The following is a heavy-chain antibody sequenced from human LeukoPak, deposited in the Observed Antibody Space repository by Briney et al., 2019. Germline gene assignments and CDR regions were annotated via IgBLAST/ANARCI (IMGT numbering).Heavy chain of an antibody. CDR1: GGSISSSSYY. CDR3: AFRAYVPNDYYYYYYMDV. Sequence: SETLSLTCTVSGGSISSSSYYWGWIRQPPGKGLEWIGSIYYSGSTYYNPSLKSRVTISVDTSKNQFSLKLSSVTAADTAVYYCAFRAYVPNDYYYYYYMDVWGKGTTVTISS. CDR2: IYYSGST. J-gene: IGHJ6*03. V-gene: IGHV4-39*07. D-gene: IGHD1-1*01.